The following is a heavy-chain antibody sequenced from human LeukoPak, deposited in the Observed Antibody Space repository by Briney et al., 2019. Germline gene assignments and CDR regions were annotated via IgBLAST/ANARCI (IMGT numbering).Heavy chain of an antibody. D-gene: IGHD2-15*01. J-gene: IGHJ4*02. CDR1: GLPFSSYA. Sequence: GGSLRLSCAASGLPFSSYAMHWVRQAPGKGLEWVALISYDGSNEHYADSVKGRFTISGDNSKNTLYLQVNSLRAEDTAVYYCAKSRFSCIGNNCYSPDYWGQGTLVTVSS. V-gene: IGHV3-30*18. CDR2: ISYDGSNE. CDR3: AKSRFSCIGNNCYSPDY.